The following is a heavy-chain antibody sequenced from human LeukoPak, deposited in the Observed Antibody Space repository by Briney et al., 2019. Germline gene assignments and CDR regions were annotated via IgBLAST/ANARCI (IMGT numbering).Heavy chain of an antibody. J-gene: IGHJ5*02. Sequence: GASVKVSCKASGYTFTSYDINWVRQATGQGLEWMGWMNPNSGITGYAQKFQGRVTMTRNTSISTAYMELSSLRSEDTAVYYCARRSSPSNWFDPWGQGTLVTVSS. CDR3: ARRSSPSNWFDP. D-gene: IGHD6-13*01. CDR1: GYTFTSYD. V-gene: IGHV1-8*01. CDR2: MNPNSGIT.